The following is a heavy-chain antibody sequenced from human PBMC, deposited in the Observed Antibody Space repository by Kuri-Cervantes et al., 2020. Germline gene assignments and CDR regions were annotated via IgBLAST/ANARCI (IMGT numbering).Heavy chain of an antibody. J-gene: IGHJ6*03. CDR1: GYTFTGYY. CDR2: INPNSGGT. Sequence: ASVKVSCKASGYTFTGYYMHWVRQAPGQGLEWMGWINPNSGGTNYAQKFQGWVTMTRDTSISTAYMELSRLRSDDTAVYYCARGGVVGPYYYYYYMDVWGKGTTVTVSS. D-gene: IGHD3-3*01. CDR3: ARGGVVGPYYYYYYMDV. V-gene: IGHV1-2*04.